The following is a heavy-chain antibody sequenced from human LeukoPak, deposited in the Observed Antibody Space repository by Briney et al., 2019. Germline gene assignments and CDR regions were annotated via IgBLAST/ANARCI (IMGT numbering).Heavy chain of an antibody. Sequence: SETLSLTCAVYGGSFSGYYWSWIRQPPGKGLEWIGEINHSGSTNYNPSLKSRVTISVDTSKNQFSLKLSSVTAADTAVYYCARRRDIVEVVAATHFDYWGQGTLVTVS. CDR2: INHSGST. J-gene: IGHJ4*02. CDR3: ARRRDIVEVVAATHFDY. D-gene: IGHD2-15*01. CDR1: GGSFSGYY. V-gene: IGHV4-34*01.